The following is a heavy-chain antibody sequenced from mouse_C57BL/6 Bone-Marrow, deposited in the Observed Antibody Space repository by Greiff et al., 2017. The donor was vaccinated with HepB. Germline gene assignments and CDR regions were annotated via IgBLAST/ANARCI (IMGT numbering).Heavy chain of an antibody. CDR2: IYPRSGNT. J-gene: IGHJ2*01. CDR3: YYGSSYY. CDR1: GYTFTSYG. D-gene: IGHD1-1*01. Sequence: VMLVESGAELARPGASVKLSCKASGYTFTSYGISWVKQRTGQGLEWIGEIYPRSGNTYYNEKFKGKATLTVDTSSSTAYMQLSSLTSEDSAVYYCYYGSSYYWGQGTTLTVSS. V-gene: IGHV1-81*01.